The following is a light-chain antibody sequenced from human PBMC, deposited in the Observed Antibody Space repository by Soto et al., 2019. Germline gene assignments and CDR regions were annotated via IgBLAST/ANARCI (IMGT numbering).Light chain of an antibody. CDR2: AAS. V-gene: IGKV1-12*01. CDR1: QDITSW. Sequence: DIQMTQSPSSVSASVGDRVTITCRASQDITSWLAWYQQKPGKGPKLLIYAASNLQVGVPSRISGSGSGTDFTLTISCLQSEDFATYYCPQYYSYPRTFGQGTKV. J-gene: IGKJ2*01. CDR3: PQYYSYPRT.